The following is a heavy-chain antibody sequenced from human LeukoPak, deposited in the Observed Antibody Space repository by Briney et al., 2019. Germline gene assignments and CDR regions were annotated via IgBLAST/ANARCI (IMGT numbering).Heavy chain of an antibody. CDR1: GGSISSSSNY. CDR3: ARDLRFDIFKCFDP. D-gene: IGHD5/OR15-5a*01. V-gene: IGHV4-39*07. J-gene: IGHJ5*02. CDR2: IHYSGST. Sequence: SETLSLTCTVSGGSISSSSNYWGWIRQPPGSGLEWIGSIHYSGSTYYNPSLKSRVTISLDMSKNQFSLKLSSVTAADTAVYYCARDLRFDIFKCFDPWGQGTLVPVSS.